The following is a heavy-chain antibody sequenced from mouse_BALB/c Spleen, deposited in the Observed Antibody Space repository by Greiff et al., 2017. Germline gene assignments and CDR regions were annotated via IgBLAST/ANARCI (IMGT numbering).Heavy chain of an antibody. Sequence: EVHLVESGGGLVKPGGSLKLSCAASGFTFSSYAMSWVRQTPEKRLEWVASISSGGSTYYPDSVKGRFTISRDNARNILYLQMSSLRSEDTAMYYCARDGNYGFDYWGQGTTLTVSS. CDR1: GFTFSSYA. CDR2: ISSGGST. V-gene: IGHV5-6-5*01. D-gene: IGHD2-1*01. J-gene: IGHJ2*01. CDR3: ARDGNYGFDY.